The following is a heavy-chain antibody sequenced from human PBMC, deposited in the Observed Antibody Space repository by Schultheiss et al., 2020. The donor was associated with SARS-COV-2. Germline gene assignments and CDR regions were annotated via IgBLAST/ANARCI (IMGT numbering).Heavy chain of an antibody. CDR2: IYTSGST. V-gene: IGHV4-4*07. Sequence: SETLSLTCTVSGGSTSSYYWSWIRQPPGKGLEWIGRIYTSGSTNYNPSLKSRVTISVDTSKNQFSLKLSSVTAADTAVYYCAKVGGATGVYWGQGTLVTVSS. D-gene: IGHD1-26*01. CDR1: GGSTSSYY. CDR3: AKVGGATGVY. J-gene: IGHJ4*02.